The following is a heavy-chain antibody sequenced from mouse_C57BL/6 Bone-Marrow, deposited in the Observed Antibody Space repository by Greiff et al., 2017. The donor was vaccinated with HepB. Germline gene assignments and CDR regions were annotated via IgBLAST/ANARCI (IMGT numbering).Heavy chain of an antibody. Sequence: QVQLQQSGAELARPGASVKLSCKASGYTFTSYGISWVKQRTGQGLEWIGEIYPRSGNTYYNEKFKGKATLTANKSSSTAYMELRRLTSADSAVYFCARDDYDDAMDYWGQGTSVTVSS. D-gene: IGHD2-4*01. CDR2: IYPRSGNT. CDR3: ARDDYDDAMDY. V-gene: IGHV1-81*01. J-gene: IGHJ4*01. CDR1: GYTFTSYG.